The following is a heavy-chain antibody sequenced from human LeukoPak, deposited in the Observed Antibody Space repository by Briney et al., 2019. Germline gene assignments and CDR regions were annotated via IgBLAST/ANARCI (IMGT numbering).Heavy chain of an antibody. J-gene: IGHJ4*02. V-gene: IGHV3-23*01. Sequence: GGSLRLSCAASGFTFSGYSMSWVRQAPGKGLEWVAGLGRTGEYTYYADSVKGRFTISRDNAKNSLYLQMNSLRAEDTALYYCARVGAAREFDYWGQGTLVTVSS. CDR2: LGRTGEYT. CDR3: ARVGAAREFDY. D-gene: IGHD6-6*01. CDR1: GFTFSGYS.